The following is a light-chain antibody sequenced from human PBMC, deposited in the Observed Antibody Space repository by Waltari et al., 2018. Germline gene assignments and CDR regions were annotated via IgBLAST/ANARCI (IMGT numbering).Light chain of an antibody. CDR3: QQRSKLFT. CDR1: QSVSSY. V-gene: IGKV3-11*01. J-gene: IGKJ3*01. Sequence: EIVLTQSPATLSLSPGERATLSCRTSQSVSSYLAWYQQKPGQAPKLLIFDASKRATGIPARFSGSGSGTDFTLTISSLEPEDFAVYYCQQRSKLFTFGPGTKVDIK. CDR2: DAS.